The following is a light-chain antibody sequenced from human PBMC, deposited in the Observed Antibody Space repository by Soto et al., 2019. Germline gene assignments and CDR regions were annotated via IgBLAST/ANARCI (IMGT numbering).Light chain of an antibody. Sequence: QSALTQPASVSGSLGQSITISCTGTSSDVGAYDYVSWYQQHPGKAPKLMTYEVTSRPSGVSNRFSGSKSGNTASLTISGLQGEDEADYYCISYTSISTYVFGTGTKLTVL. V-gene: IGLV2-14*01. CDR3: ISYTSISTYV. J-gene: IGLJ1*01. CDR2: EVT. CDR1: SSDVGAYDY.